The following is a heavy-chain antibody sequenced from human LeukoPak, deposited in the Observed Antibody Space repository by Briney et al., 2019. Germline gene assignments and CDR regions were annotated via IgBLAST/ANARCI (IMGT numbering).Heavy chain of an antibody. D-gene: IGHD6-13*01. CDR3: ARGGLRSSWYNWFDP. Sequence: PSETLSLTCAVYGGSFSGYYWSWIRQPPGKGLEWIGEINHSGSTNYNPSLKSRVTISVDTSKNQFSLKLSSVTAADTAVYYCARGGLRSSWYNWFDPWGQGTLVTVSS. V-gene: IGHV4-34*01. CDR1: GGSFSGYY. CDR2: INHSGST. J-gene: IGHJ5*02.